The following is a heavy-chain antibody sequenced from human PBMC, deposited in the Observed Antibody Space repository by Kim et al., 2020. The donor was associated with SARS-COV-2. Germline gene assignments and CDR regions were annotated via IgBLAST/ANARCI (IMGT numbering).Heavy chain of an antibody. V-gene: IGHV3-30-3*01. CDR1: GFTFSSYA. CDR3: AREGGASSGDDY. Sequence: GGSLRLSCAASGFTFSSYAMHWVRQAPGKGLEWVAVISYDGSNKYYADSVKGRFTISRDNSKNTLYLQMNSLRAEDTAVYYCAREGGASSGDDYWGQGTLVTVSS. CDR2: ISYDGSNK. D-gene: IGHD6-19*01. J-gene: IGHJ4*02.